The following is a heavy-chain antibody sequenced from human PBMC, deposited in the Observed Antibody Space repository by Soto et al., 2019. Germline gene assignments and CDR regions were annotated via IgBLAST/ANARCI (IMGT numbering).Heavy chain of an antibody. CDR2: ISYDGSNK. J-gene: IGHJ4*02. Sequence: QVQLVESGGGVVQPGRSLRLSCAASGFTFSNYGMHWVRQAPGKGLEWVAVISYDGSNKYYADSVKGRFTISRDNSKNTLYLQMNSLRAEDTAVYYCAKDQAFYGDYGEWYFYYWGQGTLITVSS. V-gene: IGHV3-30*18. CDR3: AKDQAFYGDYGEWYFYY. CDR1: GFTFSNYG. D-gene: IGHD4-17*01.